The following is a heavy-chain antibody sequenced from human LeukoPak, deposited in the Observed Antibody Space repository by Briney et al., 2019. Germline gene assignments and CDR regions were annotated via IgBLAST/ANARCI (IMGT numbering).Heavy chain of an antibody. CDR1: GFTFDDYA. V-gene: IGHV3-9*01. Sequence: GGSLRLSCAASGFTFDDYAMHWVRQAPGKGLEWVSGISWNSGSIGYADSVKGRFTISRDNAKNSRYLQMNSLRAEDTALYYCAKDRDIVGATGEYYFDYWGQGTLVTVSS. CDR3: AKDRDIVGATGEYYFDY. J-gene: IGHJ4*02. D-gene: IGHD1-26*01. CDR2: ISWNSGSI.